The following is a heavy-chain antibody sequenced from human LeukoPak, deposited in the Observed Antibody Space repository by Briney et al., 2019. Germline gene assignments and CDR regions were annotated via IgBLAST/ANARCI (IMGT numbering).Heavy chain of an antibody. J-gene: IGHJ3*02. CDR1: GGTFSSYA. Sequence: ASVKVSCKASGGTFSSYAISWVRQAPGQGLEWMGRIIPILGIANYAQKFQGRVTTTADKSTSTAYMELSSLRSEDTAVYYCARGPADYDILTAEGAFDIWGQGTMVTVSS. CDR2: IIPILGIA. D-gene: IGHD3-9*01. CDR3: ARGPADYDILTAEGAFDI. V-gene: IGHV1-69*04.